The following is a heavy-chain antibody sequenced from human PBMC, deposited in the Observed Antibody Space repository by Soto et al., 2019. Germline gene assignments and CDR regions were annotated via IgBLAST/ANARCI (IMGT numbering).Heavy chain of an antibody. V-gene: IGHV1-69*02. J-gene: IGHJ2*01. CDR1: GGTFSSYT. CDR2: IIPILGIA. Sequence: QVQLVQSGAEVKKPGSSVKVSCKASGGTFSSYTISWVRQAPGQGLEWMGRIIPILGIANYAQKFQGRVTITADKSTSTAYMELSSLRSEDPAVYYCARSLDLGYFDLWGRGTLVTVSS. CDR3: ARSLDLGYFDL.